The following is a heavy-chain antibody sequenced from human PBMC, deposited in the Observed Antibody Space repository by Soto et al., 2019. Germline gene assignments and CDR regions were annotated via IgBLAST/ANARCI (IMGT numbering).Heavy chain of an antibody. J-gene: IGHJ6*03. V-gene: IGHV3-23*01. D-gene: IGHD4-17*01. Sequence: EVQLLESGGGLVQPGGSLRLSCAASGFTFSSYAISWVRQAPGKGLEWVSAMSGSDDSTYYADSVRGRFIISRDNSKNTLLLQMNSLRAEDTAVYYCAKPPSRAVTVYCYMDVWGKGTTVTVSS. CDR3: AKPPSRAVTVYCYMDV. CDR2: MSGSDDST. CDR1: GFTFSSYA.